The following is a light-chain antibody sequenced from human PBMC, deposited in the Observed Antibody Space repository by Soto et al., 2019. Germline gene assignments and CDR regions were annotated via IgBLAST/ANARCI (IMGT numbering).Light chain of an antibody. V-gene: IGKV3-11*01. CDR1: QGVSSY. Sequence: EIVLTQSPATLSLSPGERATLSCRASQGVSSYLAWYQQKPGQAPSLHIYDASNRTTGIPARFSGSGSGTDFTLAISSLEPEDFAVYYCQQRSNWGDTFGPGTKVDIK. J-gene: IGKJ3*01. CDR3: QQRSNWGDT. CDR2: DAS.